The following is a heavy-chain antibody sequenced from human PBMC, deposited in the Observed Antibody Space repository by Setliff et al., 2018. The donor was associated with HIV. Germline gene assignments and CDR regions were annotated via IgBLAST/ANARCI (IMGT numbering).Heavy chain of an antibody. V-gene: IGHV4-59*08. CDR1: GGSSSSHY. CDR2: IYYSGST. CDR3: ARAPPGIQNDAFDV. Sequence: PSETLSLTCTVSGGSSSSHYWSWIRQPPGKGLEWIGSIYYSGSTNYNPSLKSRVTISVDTSKNQFSLRLASVTAADTAVYYCARAPPGIQNDAFDVWGQGTMVTVSS. J-gene: IGHJ3*01.